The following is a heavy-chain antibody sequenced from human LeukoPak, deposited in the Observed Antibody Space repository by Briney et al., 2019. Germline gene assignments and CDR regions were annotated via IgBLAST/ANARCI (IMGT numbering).Heavy chain of an antibody. V-gene: IGHV3-30*02. CDR2: IRYDGSNK. Sequence: GGSLRLSCAASGFTFSSYGMHWVRQAPGKGLEWVAFIRYDGSNKYYADPVKGRFTISRDNSKNTLYLQTNSLRAEDTAVYYCAKDMGYYDSSGYYYQDYWGQVTLVTVSS. CDR1: GFTFSSYG. D-gene: IGHD3-22*01. J-gene: IGHJ4*02. CDR3: AKDMGYYDSSGYYYQDY.